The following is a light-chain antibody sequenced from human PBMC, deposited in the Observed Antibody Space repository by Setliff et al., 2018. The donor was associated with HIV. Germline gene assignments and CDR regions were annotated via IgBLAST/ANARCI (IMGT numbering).Light chain of an antibody. V-gene: IGLV2-11*01. J-gene: IGLJ1*01. CDR1: SSDVGVYNY. Sequence: QSALAQPRSVSGSPGRSVTISCTGTSSDVGVYNYVSWYQQHPGKAPKLMIYDVSERPSGVPDRFSGSKSGNTASLTISGLQVEDEADYYCCSYAGRYTYVFGTGTKV. CDR3: CSYAGRYTYV. CDR2: DVS.